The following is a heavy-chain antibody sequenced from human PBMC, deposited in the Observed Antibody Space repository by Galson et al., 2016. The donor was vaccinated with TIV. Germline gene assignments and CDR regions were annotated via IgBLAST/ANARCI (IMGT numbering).Heavy chain of an antibody. J-gene: IGHJ6*02. V-gene: IGHV3-33*01. CDR2: ISYDGSDK. CDR1: GFTFSSYG. CDR3: ARIHRSYGMDV. Sequence: SLRLSCAASGFTFSSYGIHWVRQAPGKGLGWVAIISYDGSDKDYTDSVKGRFTISRDKSKNTLYLQMDSVRVEDTATYYCARIHRSYGMDVWGQGTTVTVSS. D-gene: IGHD5-18*01.